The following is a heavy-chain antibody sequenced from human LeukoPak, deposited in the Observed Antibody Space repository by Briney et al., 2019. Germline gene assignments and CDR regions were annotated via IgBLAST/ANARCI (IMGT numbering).Heavy chain of an antibody. CDR3: ARVFWETVNTGYYSDF. J-gene: IGHJ4*02. CDR2: ITSDSSNI. CDR1: EFVFSNHA. V-gene: IGHV3-21*01. Sequence: GGSLRLSCVASEFVFSNHAMIWVRQAPGKGLEWISSITSDSSNIFYANSVRGRFTTSRDNANNALHLQMNSLRAEDTAVYYCARVFWETVNTGYYSDFWGPGTLVTVSS. D-gene: IGHD3-22*01.